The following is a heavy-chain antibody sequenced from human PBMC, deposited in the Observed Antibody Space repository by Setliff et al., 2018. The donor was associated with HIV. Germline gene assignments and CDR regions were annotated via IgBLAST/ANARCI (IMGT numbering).Heavy chain of an antibody. J-gene: IGHJ1*01. D-gene: IGHD1-26*01. V-gene: IGHV3-48*03. CDR2: ITSSGSTI. Sequence: PGGSLRLSCAASGFTFSTYEMNWVRQAPGKGLEWVSYITSSGSTIYYADSVKGRFTISRDNTKNLLYLEMNSLRAEDAAVYYCARSGTLGRYFQYWGQGTLVTVSS. CDR1: GFTFSTYE. CDR3: ARSGTLGRYFQY.